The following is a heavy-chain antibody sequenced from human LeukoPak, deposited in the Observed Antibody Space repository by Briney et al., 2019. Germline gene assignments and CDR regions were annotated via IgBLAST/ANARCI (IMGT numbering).Heavy chain of an antibody. CDR3: ARDLSAYVRWSKTTKYNWFDP. Sequence: GASVKVSCKASGDTFSNYGISWVRQAPGQGLEWMGWISAYNGNTNYAQKLQGRVTMTTDTSTSTAYMELRSLRSDDTAVYYCARDLSAYVRWSKTTKYNWFDPWGQGTLVTVSS. CDR1: GDTFSNYG. D-gene: IGHD4-23*01. CDR2: ISAYNGNT. V-gene: IGHV1-18*01. J-gene: IGHJ5*02.